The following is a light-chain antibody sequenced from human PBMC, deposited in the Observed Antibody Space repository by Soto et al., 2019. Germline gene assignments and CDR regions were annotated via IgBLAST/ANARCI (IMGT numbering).Light chain of an antibody. CDR3: QQYNDWPRT. V-gene: IGKV3-15*01. CDR2: GAS. CDR1: QSVGSN. J-gene: IGKJ1*01. Sequence: EIEMTQSLATLSVSPGERATLSCRASQSVGSNLAWYQQKPGQAPRLLIYGASSRATGIPARFSGSGSGTEFTLTISSLQSEDFAVYHCQQYNDWPRTFGQGTKVEVK.